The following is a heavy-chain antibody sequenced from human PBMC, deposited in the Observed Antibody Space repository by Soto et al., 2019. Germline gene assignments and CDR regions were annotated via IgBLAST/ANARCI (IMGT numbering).Heavy chain of an antibody. V-gene: IGHV3-53*01. CDR1: GFTVSSNY. Sequence: GGSLRLSCAASGFTVSSNYMSWVRQAPGKGLEWVSVIYSGGSTYYADSVKGRFTISRDNSKNTLYLQMNSLRAEDTAVYYCATGSSGYYYFDYWGQGTLVTVSS. J-gene: IGHJ4*02. D-gene: IGHD3-22*01. CDR2: IYSGGST. CDR3: ATGSSGYYYFDY.